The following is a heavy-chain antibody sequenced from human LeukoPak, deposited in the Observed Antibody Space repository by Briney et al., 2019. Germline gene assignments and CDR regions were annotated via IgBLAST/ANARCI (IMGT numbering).Heavy chain of an antibody. J-gene: IGHJ4*02. CDR2: ISSSSSYI. D-gene: IGHD3-16*02. Sequence: TGGSLRLSCAASGFTFSSYSMNWVRQAPGKGLEWVSSISSSSSYIYYADSVKGRFTISRDNAKNSLYLQMNSLRAEDTAVYYCAKADRDYDYVWGSYRSTTFDYWGQGTLVTVSS. CDR1: GFTFSSYS. CDR3: AKADRDYDYVWGSYRSTTFDY. V-gene: IGHV3-21*01.